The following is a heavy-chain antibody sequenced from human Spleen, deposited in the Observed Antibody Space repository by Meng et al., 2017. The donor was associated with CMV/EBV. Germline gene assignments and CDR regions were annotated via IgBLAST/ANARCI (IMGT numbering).Heavy chain of an antibody. J-gene: IGHJ5*02. D-gene: IGHD2-2*01. V-gene: IGHV4-4*02. CDR3: ATLVPAAVNWFDP. CDR1: GGHIRRSNW. Sequence: AVSGGHIRRSNWWSWVRQPPGKGLEWIGEIYYSGSTNYNPSLKSRVTISIDKSKNQFSLILSSVTAADTAVYYCATLVPAAVNWFDPWGQGTLVAVSS. CDR2: IYYSGST.